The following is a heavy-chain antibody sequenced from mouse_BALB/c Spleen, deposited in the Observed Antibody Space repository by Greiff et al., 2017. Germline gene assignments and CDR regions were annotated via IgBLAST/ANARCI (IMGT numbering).Heavy chain of an antibody. CDR1: GYTFTSYW. V-gene: IGHV1-87*01. Sequence: QVQLKESGAELAKPGASVKMSCKASGYTFTSYWMHWVKQRPGQGLEWIGAIYPGDGDTRYTQKFKGKATLTADKSSSTAYMQLSSLASEDSAVYYCASGWGNFDYWGEGTTLTVSA. CDR3: ASGWGNFDY. J-gene: IGHJ2*01. CDR2: IYPGDGDT. D-gene: IGHD1-1*02.